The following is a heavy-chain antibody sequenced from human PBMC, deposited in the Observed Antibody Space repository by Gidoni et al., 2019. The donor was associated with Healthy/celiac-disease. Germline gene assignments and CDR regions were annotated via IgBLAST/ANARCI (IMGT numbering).Heavy chain of an antibody. D-gene: IGHD2-2*02. Sequence: QLQLQESGPGLVKPSETLSLTCTVSGGSISSSSYYWGWIRQPPGKGLEWIGSIYYSGSTYYNPSLKSRVTISVDTSKNQFSLKLSSVTAADTAVYYCARQLVVVPAAIGGAFDIWGQGTMVTVSS. J-gene: IGHJ3*02. CDR2: IYYSGST. V-gene: IGHV4-39*01. CDR1: GGSISSSSYY. CDR3: ARQLVVVPAAIGGAFDI.